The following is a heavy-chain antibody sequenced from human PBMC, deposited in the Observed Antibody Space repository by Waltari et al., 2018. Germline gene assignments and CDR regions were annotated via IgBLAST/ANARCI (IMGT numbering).Heavy chain of an antibody. J-gene: IGHJ3*01. CDR2: ISYTGAT. V-gene: IGHV4-39*01. CDR3: ATYIGASVGTAAFDV. D-gene: IGHD5-12*01. Sequence: QLQLQESGPGLLKPSETLSLTCTVSGGSITSNRHYWGWIRQPPGQGLEWIGTISYTGATYGSPSLKSRFAISRDTSKNQLSLTLGSVTAADTALYYCATYIGASVGTAAFDVWGQGTMVTVSS. CDR1: GGSITSNRHY.